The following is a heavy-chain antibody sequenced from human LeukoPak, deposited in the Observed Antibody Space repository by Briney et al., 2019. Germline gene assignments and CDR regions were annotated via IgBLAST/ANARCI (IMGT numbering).Heavy chain of an antibody. CDR3: ARGQWLVLDY. V-gene: IGHV4-34*01. J-gene: IGHJ4*02. Sequence: PSETLSLTCAVYGGSFSGYYWSWIRQPPGKGLEWIGEINHSGSTNYNPSLKSRVTISVDTSKNQFSLKLSSVTAADTAVYYCARGQWLVLDYWGQGTLVTVSS. CDR1: GGSFSGYY. D-gene: IGHD6-19*01. CDR2: INHSGST.